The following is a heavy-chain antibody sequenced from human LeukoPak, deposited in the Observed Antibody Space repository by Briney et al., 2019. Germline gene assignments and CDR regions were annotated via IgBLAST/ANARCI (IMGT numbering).Heavy chain of an antibody. D-gene: IGHD2-15*01. CDR3: AKDGSGGGTRSFDY. Sequence: GGSLRLSCKVSGFTFSSYGMSWVRQAPGRGLEWVSSINGSGGSTNYADSVKGRFTISRDNSENTLYLQMDTLRAEDTAVYYCAKDGSGGGTRSFDYWGQGTLVTVSS. CDR1: GFTFSSYG. J-gene: IGHJ4*02. V-gene: IGHV3-23*01. CDR2: INGSGGST.